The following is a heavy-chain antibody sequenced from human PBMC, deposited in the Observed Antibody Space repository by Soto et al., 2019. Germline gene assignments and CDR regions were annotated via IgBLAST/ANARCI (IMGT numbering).Heavy chain of an antibody. CDR3: AKVSSSWYAGFFDL. D-gene: IGHD6-13*01. J-gene: IGHJ4*02. CDR2: IWYDGSNK. CDR1: GFTFSSYG. Sequence: GGSLRLSCAASGFTFSSYGMHWVRQAPGKGLEWVAVIWYDGSNKYYADSVKGRFTISRDNVQNSLYLQMHSLRAEDTAVYYCAKVSSSWYAGFFDLWGQGTLVTVSS. V-gene: IGHV3-33*06.